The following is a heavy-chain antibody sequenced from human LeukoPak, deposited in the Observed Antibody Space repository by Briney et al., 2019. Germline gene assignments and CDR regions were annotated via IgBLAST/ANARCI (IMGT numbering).Heavy chain of an antibody. D-gene: IGHD3-22*01. Sequence: PSETLSLTCGVFGVSINDYYWSWIRQSPGKGREWIGEISHTEGTRYNPSLESRVTMSVGTSENQLSLTLIFVTAADTGVYYCARTRCAHSGSVCYNHWGLGTLVTVSS. CDR1: GVSINDYY. CDR3: ARTRCAHSGSVCYNH. J-gene: IGHJ4*02. V-gene: IGHV4-34*01. CDR2: ISHTEGT.